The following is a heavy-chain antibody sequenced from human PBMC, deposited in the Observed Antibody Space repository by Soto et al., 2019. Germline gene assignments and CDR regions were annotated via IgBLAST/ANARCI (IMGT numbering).Heavy chain of an antibody. J-gene: IGHJ6*02. CDR2: ISGSGGST. D-gene: IGHD6-13*01. CDR3: AKDLQQLVTYYYYYGMDV. V-gene: IGHV3-23*01. Sequence: LRLSCAASGFTFSSYAMSWVRQAPGKGLEWVSAISGSGGSTYYADSVKGRFTISRDNSKNTLYLQMNSLRAEDTAVYYCAKDLQQLVTYYYYYGMDVWGQGTTVTVSS. CDR1: GFTFSSYA.